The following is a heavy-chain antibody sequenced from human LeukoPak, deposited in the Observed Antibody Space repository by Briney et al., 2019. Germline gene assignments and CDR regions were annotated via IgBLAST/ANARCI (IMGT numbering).Heavy chain of an antibody. V-gene: IGHV3-23*01. J-gene: IGHJ6*03. CDR3: AKGWSTYYYYYYMDV. CDR2: ITVNGGNT. D-gene: IGHD5/OR15-5a*01. CDR1: GFTFSSQA. Sequence: PGGSLRLSCAASGFTFSSQAMTWVRQAPGKGLEWVSGITVNGGNTYYADSVKGRFTISRDNSENTLYLQMNSLRAEDTAVYYCAKGWSTYYYYYYMDVWGKGTTVTVSS.